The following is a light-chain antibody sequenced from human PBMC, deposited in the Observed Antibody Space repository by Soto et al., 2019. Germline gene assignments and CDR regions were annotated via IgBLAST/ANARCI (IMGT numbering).Light chain of an antibody. CDR2: EAY. Sequence: QSALTQPPSASGSPGQSVTISCTGTSSDVGGWNYVSWYHQYPGKAPKLMIYEAYKRPSGVSSRFSGSKSGNTASLTISGLQAEDEADYYCCSYAGSSIPVVFGGGTQLTVL. J-gene: IGLJ3*02. V-gene: IGLV2-8*01. CDR3: CSYAGSSIPVV. CDR1: SSDVGGWNY.